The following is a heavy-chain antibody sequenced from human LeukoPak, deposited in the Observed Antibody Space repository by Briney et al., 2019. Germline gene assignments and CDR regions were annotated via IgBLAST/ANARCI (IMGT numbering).Heavy chain of an antibody. CDR3: ARDYYGDYYQSGYGMDV. CDR1: GFTFSTYS. J-gene: IGHJ6*02. D-gene: IGHD4-17*01. V-gene: IGHV3-21*01. Sequence: GGSLRLSCAASGFTFSTYSMNWVRQAPGQGLEWVSSISGSGSFKFYTDSVKGRFTISRDNVKRSLYLQLSSLRAEDTAVYYCARDYYGDYYQSGYGMDVWGQGTTVTVSS. CDR2: ISGSGSFK.